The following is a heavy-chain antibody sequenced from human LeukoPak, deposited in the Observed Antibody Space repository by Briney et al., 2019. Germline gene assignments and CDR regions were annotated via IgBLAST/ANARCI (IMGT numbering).Heavy chain of an antibody. V-gene: IGHV4-30-4*01. J-gene: IGHJ3*01. CDR2: INNGGGT. CDR1: GGSISSRHSY. Sequence: PSETLSLTCTVSGGSISSRHSYWGWIRQPPGKGLEWIGYINNGGGTYYNPSLKSRVIISVDTSKRQFSLKLNSMTAADTAMYYCAGTSKYIGSGRDDAFDFWGQGTMVIVSS. D-gene: IGHD3-10*01. CDR3: AGTSKYIGSGRDDAFDF.